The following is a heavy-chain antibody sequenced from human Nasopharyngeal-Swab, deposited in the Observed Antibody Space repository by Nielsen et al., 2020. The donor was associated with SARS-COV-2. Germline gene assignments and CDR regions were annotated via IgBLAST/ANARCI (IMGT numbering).Heavy chain of an antibody. D-gene: IGHD4-11*01. Sequence: SLKISCVASGFTYDDYAMHRVRQAPGKGLEWVSGITWNSGIGYTDSVKGRFTISRDNARNSLYLQMKSLRTEDTALYYCTKGRADYSNPSFDSWGQGTLVTVSS. CDR1: GFTYDDYA. J-gene: IGHJ4*02. CDR3: TKGRADYSNPSFDS. V-gene: IGHV3-9*01. CDR2: ITWNSGI.